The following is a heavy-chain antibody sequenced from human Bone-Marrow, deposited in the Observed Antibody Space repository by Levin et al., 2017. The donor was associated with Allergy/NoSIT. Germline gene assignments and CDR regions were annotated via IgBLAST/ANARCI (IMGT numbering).Heavy chain of an antibody. CDR2: INHSGST. Sequence: SETLSLTCAVYGGSFSGYFWSWIRQPPGKGLECIGEINHSGSTNYNPSLKSRVTISVDTSKNQFSLKLSSVTAADTAVYYCARARKIGTHIPRAFDIWGQGTMVTVSS. J-gene: IGHJ3*02. D-gene: IGHD1-7*01. CDR3: ARARKIGTHIPRAFDI. CDR1: GGSFSGYF. V-gene: IGHV4-34*01.